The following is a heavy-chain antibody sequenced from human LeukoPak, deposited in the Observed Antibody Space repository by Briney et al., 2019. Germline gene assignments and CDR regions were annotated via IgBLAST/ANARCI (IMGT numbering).Heavy chain of an antibody. V-gene: IGHV1-2*02. CDR1: GYTFTSYG. D-gene: IGHD6-19*01. CDR2: INPNSGGT. CDR3: ARNRVRYSSGWKNNNWFDP. Sequence: ASVKVSCKASGYTFTSYGISWVRQAPGQGLEWMGWINPNSGGTNYAQKFQGRVTMTRDTSISTAYMELSRLRSDDTAVYYCARNRVRYSSGWKNNNWFDPWGQGTLVTVSS. J-gene: IGHJ5*02.